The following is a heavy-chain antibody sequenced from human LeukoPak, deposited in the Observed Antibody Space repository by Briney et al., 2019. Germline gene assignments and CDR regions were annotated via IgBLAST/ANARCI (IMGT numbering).Heavy chain of an antibody. J-gene: IGHJ4*02. D-gene: IGHD6-13*01. CDR2: IYYSGST. Sequence: PSETLSLTFTVSGGPISTYSWNWIRQPPGKGLEWVGYIYYSGSTNYNPSLKSRVTISVDTSKNQFSLKLNSVTAADTAVYYCARSGGYSSSWSLWGQGTLVTVSS. V-gene: IGHV4-59*01. CDR1: GGPISTYS. CDR3: ARSGGYSSSWSL.